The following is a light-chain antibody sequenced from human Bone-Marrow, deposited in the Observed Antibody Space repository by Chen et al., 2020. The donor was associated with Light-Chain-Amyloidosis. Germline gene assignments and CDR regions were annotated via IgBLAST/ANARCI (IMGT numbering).Light chain of an antibody. CDR1: QSLLSSSTNKNN. V-gene: IGKV4-1*01. CDR2: WAS. CDR3: QQYYSAPLT. J-gene: IGKJ4*01. Sequence: DIVMTQFPDSLAVSLGERATSNCKSSQSLLSSSTNKNNLSWYQHNPGQPPKLLISWASTRETGVPDRFSGSGSGTDFTLTISSLQTEEVAVYFCQQYYSAPLTFGGGTKVEIK.